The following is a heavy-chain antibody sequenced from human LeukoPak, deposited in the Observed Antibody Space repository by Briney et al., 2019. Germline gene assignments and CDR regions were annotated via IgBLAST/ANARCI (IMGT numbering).Heavy chain of an antibody. J-gene: IGHJ4*02. D-gene: IGHD1-26*01. CDR1: GFTFDNYA. CDR2: ITWNSGTV. Sequence: GGSLRLSCAASGFTFDNYAMHWVRQAPGKGLEWVSGITWNSGTVAYADSVKGRFTISRDNAKNSLYLQVESLRSEDTAFYYCARDSTIVVWGQGTLVTVSS. CDR3: ARDSTIVV. V-gene: IGHV3-9*01.